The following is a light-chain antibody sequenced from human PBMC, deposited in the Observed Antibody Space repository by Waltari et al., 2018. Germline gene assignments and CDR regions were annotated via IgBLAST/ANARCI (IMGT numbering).Light chain of an antibody. Sequence: DIQMTQSPSSLSASVGDTVIMTCRASQRITPYLTWYQQKTGKAPTLLIFTASTLQSGVPSRFSGSGSETEFTLTISGLQPEDFATYYCQQSFRFPFTFGPGTKVDMK. CDR2: TAS. J-gene: IGKJ3*01. V-gene: IGKV1-39*01. CDR1: QRITPY. CDR3: QQSFRFPFT.